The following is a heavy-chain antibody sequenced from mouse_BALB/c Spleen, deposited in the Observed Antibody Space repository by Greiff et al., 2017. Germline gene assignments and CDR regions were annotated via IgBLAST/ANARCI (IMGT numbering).Heavy chain of an antibody. CDR1: GFTFSSYA. Sequence: EVMLVESGGGLVKPGGSLKLSCAASGFTFSSYAMSWVRQTPEKRLEWVASISSGGSTYYPDSVKGRFTISRDNARNILYLQMSSLRSEDTAMYYCARRPYGSSYSYAMDYWGQGTSVTVSS. J-gene: IGHJ4*01. D-gene: IGHD1-1*01. CDR3: ARRPYGSSYSYAMDY. CDR2: ISSGGST. V-gene: IGHV5-6-5*01.